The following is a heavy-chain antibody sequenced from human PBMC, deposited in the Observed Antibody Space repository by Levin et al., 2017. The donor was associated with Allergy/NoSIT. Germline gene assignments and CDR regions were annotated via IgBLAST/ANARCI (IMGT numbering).Heavy chain of an antibody. J-gene: IGHJ1*01. CDR1: GFTFSSYW. CDR3: AIGGIYDFWSGYHRAEYFQH. CDR2: INSDGSST. V-gene: IGHV3-74*01. Sequence: SCAASGFTFSSYWMHWVRQAPGKGLVWVSRINSDGSSTSYADSVKGRFTISRDNAKNTLYLQMNSLRAEDTAVYYCAIGGIYDFWSGYHRAEYFQHWGQGTLVTVSS. D-gene: IGHD3-3*01.